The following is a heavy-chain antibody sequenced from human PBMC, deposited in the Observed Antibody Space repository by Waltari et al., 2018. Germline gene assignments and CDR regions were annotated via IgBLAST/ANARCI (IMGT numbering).Heavy chain of an antibody. J-gene: IGHJ4*02. Sequence: QVQLQESGPGLVKPSETLSLTCAVSGYSISSGYYWGWIRQPPGTGLEWIGSIYHSGSTYYNPSLKSRVTISVDTSKNQFSLKLSSVTAADTAVYYCARIVDIWSGYRALGYFDYWGQGTLVTVSS. CDR3: ARIVDIWSGYRALGYFDY. CDR2: IYHSGST. D-gene: IGHD3-3*01. CDR1: GYSISSGYY. V-gene: IGHV4-38-2*01.